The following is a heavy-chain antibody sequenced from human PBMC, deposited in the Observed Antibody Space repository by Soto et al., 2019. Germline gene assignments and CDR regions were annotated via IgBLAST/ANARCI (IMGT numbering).Heavy chain of an antibody. D-gene: IGHD1-26*01. CDR2: ISGSGGST. Sequence: EVQLLESGGGLVQPGGSLRLSCAASGFTFSSYAMRWVRQAPVKGLEWVSAISGSGGSTYYAASVKGRFTISRDNSKNTLYLQMNSLGAEDTAVYYCARRGSGSYYDYWGQGTLVTVSS. V-gene: IGHV3-23*01. J-gene: IGHJ4*02. CDR1: GFTFSSYA. CDR3: ARRGSGSYYDY.